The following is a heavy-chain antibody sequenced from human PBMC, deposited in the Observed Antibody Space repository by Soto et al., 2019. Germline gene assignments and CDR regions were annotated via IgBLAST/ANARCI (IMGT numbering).Heavy chain of an antibody. J-gene: IGHJ3*01. CDR3: ATGALGGRQRLVRDAFDF. D-gene: IGHD3-16*01. V-gene: IGHV1-69*02. CDR2: VAPIFDFS. Sequence: QVQLVQSGAEVTKPGSSLRVSCRASGGTFDSYSISWVRQAPGQGLEWLGKVAPIFDFSRYAPKFQGRVTITADKSTSIAYMDLSGLTSQDTAVYYCATGALGGRQRLVRDAFDFWGQGTKVTVSS. CDR1: GGTFDSYS.